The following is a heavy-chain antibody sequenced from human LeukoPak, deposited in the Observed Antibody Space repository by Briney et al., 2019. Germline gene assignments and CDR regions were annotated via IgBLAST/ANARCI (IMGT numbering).Heavy chain of an antibody. CDR2: IYYSGST. J-gene: IGHJ4*02. V-gene: IGHV4-30-4*02. CDR3: ARAMDVRRGYSYGYKFDY. D-gene: IGHD5-18*01. CDR1: GGSISSGDYY. Sequence: SETLSLTCTVSGGSISSGDYYWSWIRQPPGKGLEWIGYIYYSGSTYYNPSLMSRVTISVDTSKNQFSLKLSSVTAADTAVYYCARAMDVRRGYSYGYKFDYWGQGTLVTVSS.